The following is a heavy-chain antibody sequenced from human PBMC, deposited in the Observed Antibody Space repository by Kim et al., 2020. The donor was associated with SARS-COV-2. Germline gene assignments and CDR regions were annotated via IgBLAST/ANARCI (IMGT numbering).Heavy chain of an antibody. J-gene: IGHJ5*02. V-gene: IGHV1-8*01. CDR3: TRHRSGHNDNWFDP. CDR2: MNPNSGNT. D-gene: IGHD6-19*01. Sequence: ASVTVSCKAPGYTFTSYDINWVRQATGQGLEWLGWMNPNSGNTGYAEKFRGRVTMTREISTSTAYMELSSLTSEDTAVYDCTRHRSGHNDNWFDPWGQGTLVTVSS. CDR1: GYTFTSYD.